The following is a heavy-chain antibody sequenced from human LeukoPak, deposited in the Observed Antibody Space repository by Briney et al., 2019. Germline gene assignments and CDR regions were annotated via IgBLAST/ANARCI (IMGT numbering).Heavy chain of an antibody. V-gene: IGHV3-30*02. J-gene: IGHJ3*02. CDR2: IRYDGSNK. Sequence: GGSLRLSCAASGFTFSSYGMHWVRQAPGKGLEWVAFIRYDGSNKYYADSVKGRFTISRDNSKNTLYLQMNSLRAEDTAVYYCARGLAAAGDAFDIWGQGTMVTVSS. D-gene: IGHD6-13*01. CDR3: ARGLAAAGDAFDI. CDR1: GFTFSSYG.